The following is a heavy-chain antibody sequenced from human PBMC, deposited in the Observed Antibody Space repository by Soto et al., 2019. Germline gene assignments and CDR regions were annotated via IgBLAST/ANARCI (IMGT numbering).Heavy chain of an antibody. J-gene: IGHJ4*02. Sequence: QVPLVQSGAEEKKPGASVKVSCKASGYTFTGYAMHWVRQAPGQRLEWMGWINAGNGNTKYSQKFQGRVTITRDTSASTAYMELSSLRSEDTAVYYCARAVAVAADFDYWGQGTLVTVS. CDR1: GYTFTGYA. CDR2: INAGNGNT. CDR3: ARAVAVAADFDY. D-gene: IGHD6-19*01. V-gene: IGHV1-3*05.